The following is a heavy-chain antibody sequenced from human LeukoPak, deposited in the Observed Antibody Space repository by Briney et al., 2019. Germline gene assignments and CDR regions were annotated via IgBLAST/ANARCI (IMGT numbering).Heavy chain of an antibody. J-gene: IGHJ4*02. CDR1: GFTFSSYA. V-gene: IGHV3-30*02. D-gene: IGHD6-13*01. CDR3: AKDRSSWHDY. Sequence: PGGSLRLSCAASGFTFSSYAMHWVRQAPGKGLEWVAFIRYDGSNKYYADSVKGRFTISRDNSKNTLYLQMNSLRAEDTAVYYCAKDRSSWHDYWGQGTLVTVSS. CDR2: IRYDGSNK.